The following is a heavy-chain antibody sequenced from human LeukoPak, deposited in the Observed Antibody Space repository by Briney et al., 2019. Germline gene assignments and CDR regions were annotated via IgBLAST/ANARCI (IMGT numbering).Heavy chain of an antibody. J-gene: IGHJ6*02. CDR2: ISGSGGST. Sequence: GGSLRLSCAASGFTFSSYAMSWVRQAPGKGLEWVSAISGSGGSTHYADSVKGRFTISRDNSKNTLYLQMNSLRAEDAAVYYCAKGDYYDSSGYGYYYGMDVWGQGTTVTVSS. D-gene: IGHD3-22*01. V-gene: IGHV3-23*01. CDR1: GFTFSSYA. CDR3: AKGDYYDSSGYGYYYGMDV.